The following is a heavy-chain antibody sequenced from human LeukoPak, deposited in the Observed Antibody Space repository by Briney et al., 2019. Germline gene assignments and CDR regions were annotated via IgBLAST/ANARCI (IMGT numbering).Heavy chain of an antibody. V-gene: IGHV4-59*01. Sequence: PETLSLTCTVSGGSINGYYWTWIRQPPGKGLEWIGYISDSGSTNHNPSLKSRVSMSVGSSNTDFSLRLNSVTAADTAVYYCARVFRGAVTSNWFDPWGQGTLVTVSS. D-gene: IGHD4-17*01. CDR2: ISDSGST. J-gene: IGHJ5*02. CDR1: GGSINGYY. CDR3: ARVFRGAVTSNWFDP.